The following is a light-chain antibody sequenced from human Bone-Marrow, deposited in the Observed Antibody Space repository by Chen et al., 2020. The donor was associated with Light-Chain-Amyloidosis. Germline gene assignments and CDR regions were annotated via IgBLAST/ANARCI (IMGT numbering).Light chain of an antibody. Sequence: EIVLTQSPGTLSLSPGEGANLSCRASQTISSNYLTWYQQKFGQAPRLLIYGSSSRATGIPDRFTGSGSGTDFTLTINRLEPEEFAMYYCQQYGTSPRTFGGGTKVELK. CDR2: GSS. CDR1: QTISSNY. V-gene: IGKV3-20*01. CDR3: QQYGTSPRT. J-gene: IGKJ4*01.